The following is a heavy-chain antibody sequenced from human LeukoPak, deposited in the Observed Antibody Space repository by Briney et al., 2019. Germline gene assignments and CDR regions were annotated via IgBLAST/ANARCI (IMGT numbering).Heavy chain of an antibody. J-gene: IGHJ2*01. D-gene: IGHD6-13*01. Sequence: GGSLRLSCAASGFTFSDYYMSWIRQAPGKGLEWVSYISSIGYTNYADSVKGRFTISRDNAKNSLYLQMNSLRAEDTAVYYCARLPGYSSSWYDWYFDLWGRGTLVTVSS. CDR1: GFTFSDYY. CDR2: ISSIGYT. CDR3: ARLPGYSSSWYDWYFDL. V-gene: IGHV3-11*06.